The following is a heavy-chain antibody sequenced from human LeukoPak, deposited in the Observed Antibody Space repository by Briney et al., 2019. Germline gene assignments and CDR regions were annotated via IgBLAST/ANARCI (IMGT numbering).Heavy chain of an antibody. J-gene: IGHJ4*02. CDR3: ARGFYGFDY. CDR2: MNHSGST. Sequence: SETLSLTCAVYGGSFSGYYWTWIRQPPGEGLEWLGEMNHSGSTNYNPSLKRRVTISVDTSKNQFSLKLSSVTAADTAVYYCARGFYGFDYWGQGTPVTVSS. V-gene: IGHV4-34*01. CDR1: GGSFSGYY. D-gene: IGHD3-16*01.